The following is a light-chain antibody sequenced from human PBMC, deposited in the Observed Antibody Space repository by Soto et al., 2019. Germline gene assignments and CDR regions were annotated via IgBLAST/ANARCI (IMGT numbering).Light chain of an antibody. J-gene: IGKJ4*01. CDR3: QQYYSYPLT. CDR2: AAS. CDR1: QDIRSA. Sequence: DIQLTQSPSSLSASVGDRVTITCRASQDIRSALGWYQQKPGKVPKLLIYAASSLQSGVPSRFSGSGFGTDFTLTISCLQSEDFATYYCQQYYSYPLTFGGGTKVDI. V-gene: IGKV1-17*01.